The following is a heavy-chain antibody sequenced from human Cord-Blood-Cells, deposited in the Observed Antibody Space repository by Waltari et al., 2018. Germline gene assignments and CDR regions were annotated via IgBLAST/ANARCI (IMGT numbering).Heavy chain of an antibody. CDR3: ARGGYSYGFDY. CDR2: IWYDGSNK. CDR1: GFTFSSYG. J-gene: IGHJ4*02. D-gene: IGHD5-18*01. Sequence: QVQLLASGGGVVQPGRSLRLSCAASGFTFSSYGMPWVRQAPGKGLECVAVIWYDGSNKYYADSVKGRFTISRDNSKNTLYLQMNSLRAEDTAVYYCARGGYSYGFDYWGQGTLVTVSS. V-gene: IGHV3-33*01.